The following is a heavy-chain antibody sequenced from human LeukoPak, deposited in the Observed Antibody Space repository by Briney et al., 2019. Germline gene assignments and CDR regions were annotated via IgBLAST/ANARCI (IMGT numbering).Heavy chain of an antibody. Sequence: GASVKVSCKASGYTFTSYYMHWVRQATGQGLEWMGWMNPNSGNTGYAQKFQGRVTMTRNTSISTAYMELSSLRSEDTAVYYCARSNGYDSSGYYISAFDYWGQGTLVTVSS. V-gene: IGHV1-8*02. CDR3: ARSNGYDSSGYYISAFDY. J-gene: IGHJ4*02. CDR1: GYTFTSYY. CDR2: MNPNSGNT. D-gene: IGHD3-22*01.